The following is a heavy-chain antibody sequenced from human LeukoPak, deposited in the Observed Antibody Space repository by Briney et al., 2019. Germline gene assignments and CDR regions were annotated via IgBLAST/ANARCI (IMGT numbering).Heavy chain of an antibody. CDR3: ARDPSVDTAMSTPYFDY. Sequence: SVKVSCKASGGTFSSYAISWVRQAPGQGLEWMGGIIPIFGTANYAQKFQGRVTMTRDTSTSTVYMELNSLRSEDTAVYYCARDPSVDTAMSTPYFDYWGQGTLVTVSS. CDR1: GGTFSSYA. D-gene: IGHD5-18*01. V-gene: IGHV1-69*05. J-gene: IGHJ4*02. CDR2: IIPIFGTA.